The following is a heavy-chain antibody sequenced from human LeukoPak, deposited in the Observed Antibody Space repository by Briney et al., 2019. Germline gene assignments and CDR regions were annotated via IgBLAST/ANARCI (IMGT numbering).Heavy chain of an antibody. CDR1: GASIISGSYC. J-gene: IGHJ3*02. Sequence: PSETLSLTCAVSGASIISGSYCWSWIRQPAGKELEWIARIYTSGSTNYNPSLKSRVTISVDTSKNQFSLKVSSVTAADTAVYYCARGVNPGRDSDGAFDIWGQGTMVTVSS. D-gene: IGHD5-24*01. CDR2: IYTSGST. CDR3: ARGVNPGRDSDGAFDI. V-gene: IGHV4-61*02.